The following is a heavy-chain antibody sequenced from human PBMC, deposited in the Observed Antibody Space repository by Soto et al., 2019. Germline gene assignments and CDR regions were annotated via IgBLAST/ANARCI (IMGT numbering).Heavy chain of an antibody. CDR1: GFTISSNY. CDR3: ARVWGWHFDL. D-gene: IGHD7-27*01. J-gene: IGHJ2*01. CDR2: VYTGGSA. Sequence: EVQLVETGGGLIQPGGSLTLSCAASGFTISSNYMSWVRQTAGKGLQWVSVVYTGGSANYADSVKGRFTSSRDNSENTLSLQLNSLRAEDTAVYYSARVWGWHFDLWGRGTLVTVSS. V-gene: IGHV3-53*02.